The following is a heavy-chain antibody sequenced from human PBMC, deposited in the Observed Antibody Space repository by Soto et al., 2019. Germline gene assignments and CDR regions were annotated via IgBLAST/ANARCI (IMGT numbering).Heavy chain of an antibody. CDR1: GYSFTSYW. Sequence: PGESLKISCKGSGYSFTSYWIGWVRQMTGKGLEWMGIIYPGDSDTRYSPSFQGQVTISADKSITTAYLQWSSLKDSDAAMYYCEREGTGTTWYYYYYMDVWGKGTTVTVSS. J-gene: IGHJ6*03. CDR2: IYPGDSDT. CDR3: EREGTGTTWYYYYYMDV. D-gene: IGHD1-7*01. V-gene: IGHV5-51*01.